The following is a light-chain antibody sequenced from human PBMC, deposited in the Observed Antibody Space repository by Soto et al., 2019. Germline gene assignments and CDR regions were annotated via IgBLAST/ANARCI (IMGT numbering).Light chain of an antibody. J-gene: IGKJ2*01. CDR1: QGISSY. CDR2: AAS. Sequence: AIRMTQSPSSFSASTGDRVTITCRASQGISSYLAWYQQKPGKAPKLLIYAASTLQRGVPSRFSGSGSGTDFTLTISCLQSEDFATYYCQQSYSYPRTFGQGTKLEIK. CDR3: QQSYSYPRT. V-gene: IGKV1-8*01.